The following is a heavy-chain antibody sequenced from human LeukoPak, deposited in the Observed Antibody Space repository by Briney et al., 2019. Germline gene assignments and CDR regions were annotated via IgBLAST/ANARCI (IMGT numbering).Heavy chain of an antibody. Sequence: GESLRLSCAASGFTVTSNYMSWVRQAPGKGLEWVSVIYTGGSTYYADSVKGRFTISRDKSKNTLYLQMNSLRAEDTAVYYCVKSIVGSRGKWFDPWGQGTLVTVSS. J-gene: IGHJ5*02. CDR3: VKSIVGSRGKWFDP. D-gene: IGHD3-10*01. CDR2: IYTGGST. V-gene: IGHV3-66*01. CDR1: GFTVTSNY.